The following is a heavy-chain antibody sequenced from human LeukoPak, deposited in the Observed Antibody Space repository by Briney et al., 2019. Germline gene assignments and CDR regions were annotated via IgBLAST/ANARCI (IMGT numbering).Heavy chain of an antibody. D-gene: IGHD2-2*01. J-gene: IGHJ4*02. Sequence: GSSVKVSCKASGGTFSSYAISWVRQAPGQGLEWMGRIIPIFGTANYAQKFQGRVTITTDESTSTAYMELRSLRSDDTAVYYCATDLGYCSSTTCDTFDYWGQGTLVTVSS. CDR2: IIPIFGTA. CDR1: GGTFSSYA. V-gene: IGHV1-69*05. CDR3: ATDLGYCSSTTCDTFDY.